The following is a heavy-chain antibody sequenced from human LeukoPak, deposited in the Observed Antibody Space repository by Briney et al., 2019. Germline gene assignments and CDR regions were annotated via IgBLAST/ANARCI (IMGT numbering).Heavy chain of an antibody. CDR3: AREDGDYVFDY. CDR2: ISSSSSYI. D-gene: IGHD4-17*01. Sequence: PGGSLRLSCAASGFSFSDHFMDWVRQAPGKGLEGVSSISSSSSYIYYADSVKGRFTISRDNAKNSLYLQMNSLRAEDTAVYYCAREDGDYVFDYWGQGTLVTVSS. V-gene: IGHV3-21*01. J-gene: IGHJ4*02. CDR1: GFSFSDHF.